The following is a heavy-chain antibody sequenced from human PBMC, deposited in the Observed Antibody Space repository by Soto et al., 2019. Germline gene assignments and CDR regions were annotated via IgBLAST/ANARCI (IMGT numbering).Heavy chain of an antibody. V-gene: IGHV4-59*01. D-gene: IGHD3-9*01. J-gene: IGHJ4*02. Sequence: SETLSLTCTVSGGSISSYYWSWIRQPPGKGLEWIGYIYYSGSTNYNPSLKSRVTISVDTSKNQFSLKLSSVTAADTAVYYCARVAYAYYDILTGYYGPYFDYWGQGTLVTVS. CDR3: ARVAYAYYDILTGYYGPYFDY. CDR1: GGSISSYY. CDR2: IYYSGST.